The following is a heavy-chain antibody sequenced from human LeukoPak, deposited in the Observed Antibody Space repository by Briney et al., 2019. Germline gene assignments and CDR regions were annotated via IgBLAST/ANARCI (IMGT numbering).Heavy chain of an antibody. Sequence: AGRSLRLSCAASGFTFKEHAIHWVRQAPGKGLEWVAVISFNGGTKYYADSVKGRFTISRDNSKGTAFPQMNSLRRNDTAIYFCAKGLSAGTIDYWGQGALVTVSS. CDR2: ISFNGGTK. CDR1: GFTFKEHA. CDR3: AKGLSAGTIDY. D-gene: IGHD6-19*01. J-gene: IGHJ4*02. V-gene: IGHV3-30*18.